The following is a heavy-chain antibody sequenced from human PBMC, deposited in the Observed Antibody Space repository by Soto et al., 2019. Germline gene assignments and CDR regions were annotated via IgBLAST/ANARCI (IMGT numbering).Heavy chain of an antibody. CDR2: INPNSGGT. CDR3: ARSNSYYYGSGSYYGMGV. CDR1: GYTFTGYY. V-gene: IGHV1-2*04. D-gene: IGHD3-10*01. J-gene: IGHJ6*02. Sequence: ASVKVSCKASGYTFTGYYMHWVRQAPGQGLEWMGWINPNSGGTNYAQKFQGWVTMTRDTSISTAYMELSRLRSDDTAVYYCARSNSYYYGSGSYYGMGVWGQGTTVTVSS.